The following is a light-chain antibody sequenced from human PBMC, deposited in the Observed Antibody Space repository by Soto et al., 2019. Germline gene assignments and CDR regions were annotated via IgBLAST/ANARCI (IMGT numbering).Light chain of an antibody. V-gene: IGLV1-44*01. CDR2: SNN. J-gene: IGLJ2*01. CDR1: SSNIGSNI. Sequence: QSVLTQPPSASGTPGQRVTISCSGSSSNIGSNIVNWYQQLPGTAPKLLIYSNNRRPSGVPDRFSGSKSGTSASLAISGLQSEDEAGYYCAAWDDSLNGVVFGGGTKLTVL. CDR3: AAWDDSLNGVV.